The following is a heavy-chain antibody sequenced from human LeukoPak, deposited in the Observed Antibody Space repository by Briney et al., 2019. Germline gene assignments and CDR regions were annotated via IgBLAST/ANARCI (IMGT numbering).Heavy chain of an antibody. J-gene: IGHJ5*02. Sequence: GGSLRLSCAASGFTFRDFGMHWVRQAPGKGLEWVAFIRNDGSKDYYPDSVKGRFTISRDNSRTTLYLQMHSLRIEDTAVYYCVKGGSSSHNWFDPWGQGILVTVSS. D-gene: IGHD6-13*01. CDR3: VKGGSSSHNWFDP. V-gene: IGHV3-30*02. CDR2: IRNDGSKD. CDR1: GFTFRDFG.